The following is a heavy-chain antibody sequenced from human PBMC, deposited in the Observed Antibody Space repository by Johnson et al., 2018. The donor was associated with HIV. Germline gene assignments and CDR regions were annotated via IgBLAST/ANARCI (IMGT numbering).Heavy chain of an antibody. CDR3: AKSRDI. Sequence: QAQLVESGGGVVQPGRSLRLSCAASGFTFSSYAMHWVRQAPGKGLEWVAVISYDGSNKYYADSVKGRFTISRDNSKNSLYLQMNSLRAEDTAVYYCAKSRDIWGQGTMVTVSS. J-gene: IGHJ3*02. CDR1: GFTFSSYA. CDR2: ISYDGSNK. V-gene: IGHV3-30*04.